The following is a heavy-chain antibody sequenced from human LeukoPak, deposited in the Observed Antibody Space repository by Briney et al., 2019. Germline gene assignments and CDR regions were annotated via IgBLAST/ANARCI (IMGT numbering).Heavy chain of an antibody. Sequence: GGSLRLSCAASGFTFGSYWMSWVRQAPGKGLEWVANIKQDGSEKYYVDSVKGRFTISRDNAKNSLYLQMNSLRAEDTAVYYCARGYFDWLLYYFDYWGQGTLVTVSS. V-gene: IGHV3-7*01. J-gene: IGHJ4*02. CDR1: GFTFGSYW. CDR2: IKQDGSEK. D-gene: IGHD3-9*01. CDR3: ARGYFDWLLYYFDY.